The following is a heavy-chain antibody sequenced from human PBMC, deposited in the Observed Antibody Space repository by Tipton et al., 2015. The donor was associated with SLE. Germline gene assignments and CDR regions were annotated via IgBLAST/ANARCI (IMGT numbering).Heavy chain of an antibody. CDR2: IHNSGST. D-gene: IGHD3-3*01. V-gene: IGHV4-59*01. CDR1: GGSISSYY. CDR3: ARGGYDFWSGYYSRPHFFDS. J-gene: IGHJ4*02. Sequence: TLSLTCSVSGGSISSYYWSWIRQPPGKGLEWIGDIHNSGSTNYNPYDPSLKSRVTMSVDTSKNQFSLKLSSVTAADTAVYYCARGGYDFWSGYYSRPHFFDSWGQGTLVTVSS.